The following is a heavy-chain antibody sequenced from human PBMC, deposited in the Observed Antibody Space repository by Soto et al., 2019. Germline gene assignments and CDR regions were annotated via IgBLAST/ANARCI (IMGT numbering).Heavy chain of an antibody. V-gene: IGHV3-33*01. D-gene: IGHD3-22*01. Sequence: QVQLVESGGGVVQPGRSLRLSCAASGFTFSSYGMHWVRQAPGKGLEWVAVIWYDGSKKYYADSVKGRFTISRDNSKNTLYLQMNSRRAEDTAVYYCARCYYDSSGYTFFDFWGQGTLVTVSS. CDR3: ARCYYDSSGYTFFDF. J-gene: IGHJ4*02. CDR1: GFTFSSYG. CDR2: IWYDGSKK.